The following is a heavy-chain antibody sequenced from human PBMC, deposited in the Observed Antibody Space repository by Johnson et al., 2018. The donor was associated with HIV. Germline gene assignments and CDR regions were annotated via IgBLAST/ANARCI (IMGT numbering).Heavy chain of an antibody. CDR1: GFTFSIYA. D-gene: IGHD4-17*01. Sequence: VQLVESGGGLVQPGGSLRLSCAASGFTFSIYAIHWVRQAPGKGLESVSAISSNGGSTFYSNSVKGRFTISRDNSKNTLYLQMGSLRAEDMAVYYCARGNGDYSDAFDIWGQGTMVTVSS. V-gene: IGHV3-64*01. CDR2: ISSNGGST. J-gene: IGHJ3*02. CDR3: ARGNGDYSDAFDI.